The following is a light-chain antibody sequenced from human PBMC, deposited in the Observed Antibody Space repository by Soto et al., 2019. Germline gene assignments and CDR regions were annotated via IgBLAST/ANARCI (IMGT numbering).Light chain of an antibody. CDR3: SSYAGSNNYVV. Sequence: QSVLTQPPSASGSPGQSVTISCTGTTSDVGSYNYVSWYQQYPGKAPKLMIYEVNKRPSGVPDRFSGSKSGNTASLTVSGLQAADEADYYCSSYAGSNNYVVFGGGTQLTVL. J-gene: IGLJ2*01. V-gene: IGLV2-8*01. CDR2: EVN. CDR1: TSDVGSYNY.